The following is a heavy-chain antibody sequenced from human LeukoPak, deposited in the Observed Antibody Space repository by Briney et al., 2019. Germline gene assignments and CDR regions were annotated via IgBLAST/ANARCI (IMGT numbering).Heavy chain of an antibody. CDR2: IYYSGST. J-gene: IGHJ3*02. D-gene: IGHD6-13*01. V-gene: IGHV4-59*01. CDR3: ARELIAAAGTLDAFDI. Sequence: SETLSLTCTVSGGSISSYYWSWIRQPPGKGLEWIGYIYYSGSTNYNPSLKSRVTISVDTSKNQFSLKLSSVTAADTAVYYCARELIAAAGTLDAFDIWGQGTMVTVSS. CDR1: GGSISSYY.